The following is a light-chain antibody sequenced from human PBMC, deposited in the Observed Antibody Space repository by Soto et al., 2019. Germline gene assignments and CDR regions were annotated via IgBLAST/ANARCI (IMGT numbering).Light chain of an antibody. J-gene: IGLJ2*01. CDR1: SSDVGGYNY. V-gene: IGLV2-14*01. CDR2: DVR. CDR3: SSYTSSSTLL. Sequence: QSALTQPASVSGSPGQSITISCTGTSSDVGGYNYVSWYQQHPGKAPKLMIYDVRNRPSGVSNRFSGSKSSNTASLTISGLQAEDEADYSCSSYTSSSTLLFGGGTKVTVL.